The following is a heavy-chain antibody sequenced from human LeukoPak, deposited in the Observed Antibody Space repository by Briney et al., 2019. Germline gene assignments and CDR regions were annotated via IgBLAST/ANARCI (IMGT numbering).Heavy chain of an antibody. D-gene: IGHD6-13*01. CDR2: ISSSGSTI. CDR1: GFTFSSYE. CDR3: ARVGSLAAAGKGDYYYYYYMDV. V-gene: IGHV3-48*03. J-gene: IGHJ6*03. Sequence: PGGSLRLSCAASGFTFSSYEMNWVRQAPGKGLEWVSYISSSGSTIYYADSVKGRFTISRDNAKNSLYLQMNSLRAEDTAVYYCARVGSLAAAGKGDYYYYYYMDVWGKGTTVTVSS.